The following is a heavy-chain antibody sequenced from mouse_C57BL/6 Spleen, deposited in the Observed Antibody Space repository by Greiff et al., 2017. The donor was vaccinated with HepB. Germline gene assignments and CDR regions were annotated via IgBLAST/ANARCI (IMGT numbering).Heavy chain of an antibody. CDR2: IDPSDSYT. CDR1: GYIFTSYW. CDR3: ARRRYYAMYY. J-gene: IGHJ4*01. Sequence: QVQLQQPGAELVMPGASVKLSCKASGYIFTSYWMHWVKQRPGQGLEWIGEIDPSDSYTNYNQKFKGKSTLTVDKSSSTAYMQLSSLTAEYSAVYYCARRRYYAMYYWGQETSVTVSS. V-gene: IGHV1-69*01.